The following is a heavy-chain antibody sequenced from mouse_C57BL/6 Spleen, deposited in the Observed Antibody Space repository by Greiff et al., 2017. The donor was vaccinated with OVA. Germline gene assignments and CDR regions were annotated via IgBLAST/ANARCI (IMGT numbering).Heavy chain of an antibody. V-gene: IGHV1-85*01. CDR3: ARSYGSSYGYFDV. CDR2: IYPRDGST. D-gene: IGHD1-1*01. CDR1: GYTFTSSD. Sequence: VQLQQSGPELVKPGASVKLSCKASGYTFTSSDINWVKQRPGQGLEWIGWIYPRDGSTKYNEKFKGKATLTVDTSSSTAYMELHSLTSEDSAVXCCARSYGSSYGYFDVWGTGTTVTVSS. J-gene: IGHJ1*03.